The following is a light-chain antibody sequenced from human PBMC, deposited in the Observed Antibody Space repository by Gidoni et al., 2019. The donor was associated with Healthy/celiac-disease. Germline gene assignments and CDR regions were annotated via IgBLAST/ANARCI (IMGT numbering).Light chain of an antibody. CDR2: DAS. V-gene: IGKV3-11*01. J-gene: IGKJ2*03. Sequence: EIVLTQSPATLSLSPGERATLSCRASQSVSSYVAGSQQKPGQAPRLLIYDASNRATGIPARFSGSGSGTDFTLTISSLEPEDFAVYSCQQRSNWPPSFAQGTQLEIK. CDR1: QSVSSY. CDR3: QQRSNWPPS.